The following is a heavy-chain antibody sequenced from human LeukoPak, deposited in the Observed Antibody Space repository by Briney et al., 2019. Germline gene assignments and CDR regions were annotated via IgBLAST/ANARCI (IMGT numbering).Heavy chain of an antibody. CDR2: IPHIGRT. CDR1: GDSFSSHY. D-gene: IGHD4-17*01. CDR3: ARDLVTVTKGFDI. J-gene: IGHJ3*02. Sequence: KPSETLSLTCAVSGDSFSSHYWTWIRQSPGTGLEWNGYIPHIGRTNYNPSLKSRVTISIDTSKNQFSLKLRSVTAADTAVYYCARDLVTVTKGFDIWGQGTMVSVSS. V-gene: IGHV4-59*11.